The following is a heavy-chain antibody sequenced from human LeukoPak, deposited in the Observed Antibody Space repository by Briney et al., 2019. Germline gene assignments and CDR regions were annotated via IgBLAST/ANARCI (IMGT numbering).Heavy chain of an antibody. CDR2: ISGSGGST. CDR3: AKDRHAPGRYCSSTSCFPFDS. CDR1: GFTFSRYA. V-gene: IGHV3-23*01. J-gene: IGHJ5*01. Sequence: GWSLRVSRVDSGFTFSRYAMSWVRQAPGNGLEWVSGISGSGGSTYYADSVKGRFTISRDNTKNTLYLQMNSLRPEDTAVYYCAKDRHAPGRYCSSTSCFPFDSWGQGTLVTVSS. D-gene: IGHD2-2*01.